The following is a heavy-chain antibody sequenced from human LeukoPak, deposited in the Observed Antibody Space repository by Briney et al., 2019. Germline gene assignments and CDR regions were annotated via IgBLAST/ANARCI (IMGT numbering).Heavy chain of an antibody. CDR1: GFTFSGYY. V-gene: IGHV3-23*01. Sequence: GGSLRLSCAASGFTFSGYYMTWVRQAPGKGLECVPVVSGSGGSTYYADSVKGRFTISRDNSKNTLYLQMNSLRADDTAVYYCAKDLRCEYWGQGTLVTVSS. CDR2: VSGSGGST. J-gene: IGHJ4*02. CDR3: AKDLRCEY.